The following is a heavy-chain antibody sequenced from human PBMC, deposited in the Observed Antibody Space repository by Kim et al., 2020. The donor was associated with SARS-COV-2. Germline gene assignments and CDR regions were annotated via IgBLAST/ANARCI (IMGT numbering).Heavy chain of an antibody. J-gene: IGHJ3*02. V-gene: IGHV3-23*01. CDR2: ISGSGGST. CDR3: AKDLTTGYSSSPDAFDI. Sequence: GGSLRLSCAASGFTFSSYAMSWVRQAPGKGLEWVSAISGSGGSTYYADSVKGRFTISRDNSKNTLYLQMNSLRAEDTAVYYCAKDLTTGYSSSPDAFDIWGQGTMVTVSS. CDR1: GFTFSSYA. D-gene: IGHD6-13*01.